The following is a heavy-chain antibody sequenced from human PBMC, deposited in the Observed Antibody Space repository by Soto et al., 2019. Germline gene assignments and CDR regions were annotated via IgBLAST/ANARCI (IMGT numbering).Heavy chain of an antibody. CDR3: ARLYYDYV. D-gene: IGHD3-3*01. CDR1: DYTFSTYS. CDR2: ISYDSETT. J-gene: IGHJ6*02. Sequence: PGESLKISCAASDYTFSTYSMNWVRQAPGKGLEWVAYISYDSETTSYADPVKGRFTISRDDAKNSLYLQMNSLRDEDSAVYYCARLYYDYVWGQGTTVTVSS. V-gene: IGHV3-48*02.